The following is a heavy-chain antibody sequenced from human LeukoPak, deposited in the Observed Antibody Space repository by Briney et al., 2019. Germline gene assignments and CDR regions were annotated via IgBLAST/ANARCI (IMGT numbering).Heavy chain of an antibody. D-gene: IGHD3-10*01. J-gene: IGHJ4*02. Sequence: SETLSLTCTVSGGSTNDASWNWIRKPPGQGLEWIGYIYHSGGTNYNPSLESRVTISLDTSKNQFSLKLSSVTAADTAVYYCARVGTYYRSLDSWGQGTLVTVSS. CDR1: GGSTNDAS. CDR2: IYHSGGT. V-gene: IGHV4-59*01. CDR3: ARVGTYYRSLDS.